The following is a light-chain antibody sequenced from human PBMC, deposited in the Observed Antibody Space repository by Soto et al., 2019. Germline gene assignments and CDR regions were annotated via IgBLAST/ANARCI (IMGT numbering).Light chain of an antibody. CDR2: DAS. J-gene: IGKJ4*01. CDR3: QQYDNLQLT. Sequence: DIQMTQSPASLSASVGDRVTITCQASQDISNYLNWYQQKPGKAPKLLIYDASNLETGVPSRFSGSGSGTDFTFTISSLQPEDIATYYCQQYDNLQLTFGGGTKVDFK. V-gene: IGKV1-33*01. CDR1: QDISNY.